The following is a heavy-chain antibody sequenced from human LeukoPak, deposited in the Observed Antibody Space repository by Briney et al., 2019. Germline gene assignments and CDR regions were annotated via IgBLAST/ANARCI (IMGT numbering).Heavy chain of an antibody. CDR2: IYNSANT. CDR1: GDSISSSSYC. J-gene: IGHJ4*02. V-gene: IGHV4-39*01. CDR3: TRQKTYYGSGSSFDY. Sequence: SETLSLTCTVSGDSISSSSYCWDWIRQPPGKGLEWIGNIYNSANTHYNPSLKTRITMSVDTSKNEFSLKLSSVTAADTAIYYCTRQKTYYGSGSSFDYWGQGTLVTVSS. D-gene: IGHD3-10*01.